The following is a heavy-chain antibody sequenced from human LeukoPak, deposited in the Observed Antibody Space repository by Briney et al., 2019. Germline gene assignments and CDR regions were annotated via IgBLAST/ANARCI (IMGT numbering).Heavy chain of an antibody. D-gene: IGHD2-15*01. CDR1: GFTFSSYA. Sequence: GGSLRLSCAASGFTFSSYAMHWVRQAPGKGLEWVAVISYDGSNKYYADSVKGRFTISRDNSKNTPYLQMNSLRAEDTAVYYCAKGSSNSCYSSLDYWGHGALVTVSS. V-gene: IGHV3-30-3*01. CDR2: ISYDGSNK. CDR3: AKGSSNSCYSSLDY. J-gene: IGHJ4*01.